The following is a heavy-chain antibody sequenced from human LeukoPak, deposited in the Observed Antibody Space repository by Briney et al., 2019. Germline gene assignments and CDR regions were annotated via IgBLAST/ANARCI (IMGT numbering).Heavy chain of an antibody. CDR1: GGSISSSSYY. J-gene: IGHJ4*02. CDR2: IYYSGST. D-gene: IGHD3-10*01. V-gene: IGHV4-39*01. CDR3: ARLNYGSGSYYIDY. Sequence: SETLSLTCTVSGGSISSSSYYWGWIRQPPGKGLEWIGGIYYSGSTYYNPSLKSRVTISVDTSKNQFSLKLSSVTAADTAVYYCARLNYGSGSYYIDYWGQGTLVTVSS.